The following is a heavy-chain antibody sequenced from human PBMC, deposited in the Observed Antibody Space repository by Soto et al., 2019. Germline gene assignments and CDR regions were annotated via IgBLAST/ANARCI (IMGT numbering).Heavy chain of an antibody. D-gene: IGHD2-21*01. CDR1: GYTFTSYY. CDR3: ARDVYCGGDCYSAFDI. Sequence: ASVKVSCKASGYTFTSYYMHWVRQAPGQGLEWMGIINPSGGSTSYAQKFQGRVTMTRDTSTSTVYMELSSLRSEDTAVYYCARDVYCGGDCYSAFDIWGQGTMVTVSS. V-gene: IGHV1-46*03. CDR2: INPSGGST. J-gene: IGHJ3*02.